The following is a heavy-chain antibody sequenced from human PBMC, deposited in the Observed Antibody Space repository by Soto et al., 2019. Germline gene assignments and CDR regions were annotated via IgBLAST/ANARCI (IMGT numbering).Heavy chain of an antibody. D-gene: IGHD2-2*01. CDR2: ISAYNGNT. J-gene: IGHJ3*02. V-gene: IGHV1-18*01. Sequence: ASVKVSCKASGYTFTSYGISWVRQAPGQGLEWMGWISAYNGNTNYAQKLQGRVTMTTDTSTSTAYMELRSLRSDVTAVYYCVRDREFCSITSCYVRGFDSVGQGTMFTVAS. CDR1: GYTFTSYG. CDR3: VRDREFCSITSCYVRGFDS.